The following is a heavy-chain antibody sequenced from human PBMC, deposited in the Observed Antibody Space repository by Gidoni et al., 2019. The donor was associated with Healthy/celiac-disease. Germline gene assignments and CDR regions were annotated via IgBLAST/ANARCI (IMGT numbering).Heavy chain of an antibody. V-gene: IGHV1-46*03. CDR2: IHPSGGST. D-gene: IGHD6-19*01. Sequence: QVQLVQSGAEVKKPGASVKVSCKASGYTFTSYYMHWVRQAPGQGLEWMGIIHPSGGSTSYAQKFQGRVTMTRDTSTSTVYMELSSLRSEDTAVYYCARRPIAVAGLDYWGQGTLVTVSS. CDR3: ARRPIAVAGLDY. J-gene: IGHJ4*02. CDR1: GYTFTSYY.